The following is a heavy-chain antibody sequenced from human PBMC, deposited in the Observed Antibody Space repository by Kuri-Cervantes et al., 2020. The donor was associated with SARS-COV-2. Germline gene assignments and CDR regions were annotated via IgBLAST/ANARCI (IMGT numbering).Heavy chain of an antibody. CDR1: GFSLRTSGVG. CDR2: IYWDDDK. CDR3: AHTYSSSWYHYFDY. Sequence: SGPTLVKPTQTLTLTCTFSGFSLRTSGVGVGWIRQPPGKALEWLALIYWDDDKRYGPSLKSRLTITKDTSKNQVVLTMTNMDPVDTATYYCAHTYSSSWYHYFDYWGQGTLVTVSS. V-gene: IGHV2-5*05. J-gene: IGHJ4*02. D-gene: IGHD6-13*01.